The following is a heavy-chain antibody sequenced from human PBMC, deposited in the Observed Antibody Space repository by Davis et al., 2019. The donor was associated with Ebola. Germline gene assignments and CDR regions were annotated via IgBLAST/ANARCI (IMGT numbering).Heavy chain of an antibody. D-gene: IGHD3-3*01. J-gene: IGHJ6*03. Sequence: PSETLSLTCAVYGGSFSGYYWSWIRQPPGKGLEWIGEINHSGSTNYNPSLKSRVTISVDTSKNQFSLKLSSVTAADTAVYYCARLLRFLEWFYMDVWGKGTTVTVSS. CDR2: INHSGST. V-gene: IGHV4-34*01. CDR1: GGSFSGYY. CDR3: ARLLRFLEWFYMDV.